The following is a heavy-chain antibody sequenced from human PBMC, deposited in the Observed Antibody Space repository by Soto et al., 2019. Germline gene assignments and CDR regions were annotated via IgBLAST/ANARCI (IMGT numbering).Heavy chain of an antibody. V-gene: IGHV4-39*01. CDR1: GGSVTNSSYY. CDR3: VSQRTTVPTQAYFDY. D-gene: IGHD4-17*01. J-gene: IGHJ4*02. Sequence: SETLSLTCTVSGGSVTNSSYYWGWIRQSPGKGLAWIGSVYYRGRSYSKSSVKSRVTISVDTSKNRFSLSLNSVTASDTAVYFCVSQRTTVPTQAYFDYWGPGALVTVSS. CDR2: VYYRGRS.